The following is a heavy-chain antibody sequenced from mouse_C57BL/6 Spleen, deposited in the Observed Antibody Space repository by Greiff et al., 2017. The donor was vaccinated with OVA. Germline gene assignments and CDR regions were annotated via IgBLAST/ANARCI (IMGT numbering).Heavy chain of an antibody. CDR2: IDPSDSET. J-gene: IGHJ2*01. CDR3: ARTDYYGNLDY. CDR1: GYTFTSYW. Sequence: QVQLQQPGAELVRPGSSVKLSCKASGYTFTSYWMHWVKQRPIQGLEWIGNIDPSDSETHYNQKFKDKATLTVDKSSSTAYMQLSSLTSEDSAVYYCARTDYYGNLDYWGQGTTLTGSS. V-gene: IGHV1-52*01. D-gene: IGHD2-1*01.